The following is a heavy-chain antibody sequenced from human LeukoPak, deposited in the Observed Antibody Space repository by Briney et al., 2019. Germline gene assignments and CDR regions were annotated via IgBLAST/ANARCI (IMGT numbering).Heavy chain of an antibody. CDR2: ISSSSSYT. CDR3: VRESWYFDL. CDR1: GFTLSDYY. Sequence: GGSLRLSCAASGFTLSDYYMSWIRQAPGKGLEWVSYISSSSSYTNYADSVKGRFTISRDNAKNSLYLQINSLRAEDTAVYYCVRESWYFDLWGRGTLVTVSS. J-gene: IGHJ2*01. V-gene: IGHV3-11*05.